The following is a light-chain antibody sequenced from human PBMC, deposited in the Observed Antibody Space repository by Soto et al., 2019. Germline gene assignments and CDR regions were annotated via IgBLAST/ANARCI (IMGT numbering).Light chain of an antibody. CDR2: EVR. V-gene: IGLV2-14*01. CDR3: SSYTSSSTLVV. Sequence: QSALTQPASVSGSPGQSITISCTGTSSDVGGYNFVSWYQKNPGKAPKLMIYEVRNRPSGVSNRVSGSKSGNPASLNISGLQAEYEADDYCSSYTSSSTLVVFGGGTTLTVL. J-gene: IGLJ2*01. CDR1: SSDVGGYNF.